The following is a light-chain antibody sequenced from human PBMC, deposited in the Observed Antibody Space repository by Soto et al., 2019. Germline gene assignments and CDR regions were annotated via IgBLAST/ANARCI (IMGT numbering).Light chain of an antibody. J-gene: IGLJ2*01. CDR3: QTWGTGIVV. V-gene: IGLV4-69*01. CDR2: LNSDGSH. CDR1: SGHSSYA. Sequence: QPVLTQSPSASASLGASVKLTCTLSSGHSSYAIAWHQQQPEKGPRYLMKLNSDGSHSKGDGIPDRFSGSSSGAERYLTISSIQSEDEADYYCQTWGTGIVVFGGGTQVTVL.